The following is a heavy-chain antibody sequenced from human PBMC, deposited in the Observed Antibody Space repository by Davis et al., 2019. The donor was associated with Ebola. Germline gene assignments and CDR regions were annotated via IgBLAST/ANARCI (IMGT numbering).Heavy chain of an antibody. Sequence: GESLKISCAASGFTFSSYSMNWVRQAPGNGLEWVSYISSSRSTIYYADSVKGRFTISRDNAKNSLYLQMNSLRDEDTAVYYCARDQYAAGMYYYGMDVWGQGTTVTVSS. CDR3: ARDQYAAGMYYYGMDV. V-gene: IGHV3-48*02. D-gene: IGHD6-19*01. CDR2: ISSSRSTI. CDR1: GFTFSSYS. J-gene: IGHJ6*02.